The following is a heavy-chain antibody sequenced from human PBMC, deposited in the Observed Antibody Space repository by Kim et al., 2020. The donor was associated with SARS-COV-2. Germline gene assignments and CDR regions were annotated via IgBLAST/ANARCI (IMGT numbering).Heavy chain of an antibody. Sequence: ADPEKGRFTIYRDNSKNTLYQQINSRRAEETAVYYCAKSSRVAAAPPFDYWGQGTLVTVSS. CDR3: AKSSRVAAAPPFDY. V-gene: IGHV3-23*01. J-gene: IGHJ4*02. D-gene: IGHD6-13*01.